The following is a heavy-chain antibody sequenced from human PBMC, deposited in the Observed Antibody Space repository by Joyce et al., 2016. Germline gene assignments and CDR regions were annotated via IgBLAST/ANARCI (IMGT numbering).Heavy chain of an antibody. J-gene: IGHJ6*02. CDR2: IYSDDNT. V-gene: IGHV3-53*04. Sequence: EVQLVESGGGLVQPGGSLRLSCAASGFTVSSNYMSWVRQAPGKGLEWVSIIYSDDNTDYADSVKGRFTISRNNSKNTLYLQMNSLRAEDTAVYYCARVWVPGYYNGMDVWGQGTTVTVSS. CDR1: GFTVSSNY. CDR3: ARVWVPGYYNGMDV. D-gene: IGHD3-16*01.